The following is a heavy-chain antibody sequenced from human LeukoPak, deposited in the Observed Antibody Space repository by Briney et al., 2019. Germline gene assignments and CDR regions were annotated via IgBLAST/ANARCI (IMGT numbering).Heavy chain of an antibody. CDR3: ARGPHYYGSGSYRLDY. V-gene: IGHV4-34*01. CDR2: INHSGST. D-gene: IGHD3-10*01. J-gene: IGHJ4*02. CDR1: GGSFSGYY. Sequence: SETLSLNCAVYGGSFSGYYWSWIRQPPGKGLEWIGEINHSGSTNYNPSLKSRVTISVDTSKNQFSLKLSSVTAADTAVYYCARGPHYYGSGSYRLDYWGQATLVTVSS.